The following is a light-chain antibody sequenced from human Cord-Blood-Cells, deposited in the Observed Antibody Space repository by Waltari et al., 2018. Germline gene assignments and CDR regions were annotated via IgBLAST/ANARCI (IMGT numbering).Light chain of an antibody. V-gene: IGKV3D-15*01. CDR2: GAS. CDR3: QQYNSCPWT. Sequence: TLSCRSSQSVSSNLAWYQQKPGQAPRLLIYGASTRATGIPDRFSGSGSGTEFTLTISSLQPEDFAVYYCQQYNSCPWTFGQGTKVEIK. J-gene: IGKJ1*01. CDR1: QSVSSN.